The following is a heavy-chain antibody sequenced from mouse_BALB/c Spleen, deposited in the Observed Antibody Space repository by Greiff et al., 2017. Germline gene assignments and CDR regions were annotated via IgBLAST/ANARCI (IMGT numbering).Heavy chain of an antibody. CDR2: INPSTGYT. V-gene: IGHV1-7*01. CDR3: ARSDDGYYFDY. Sequence: VQLQQSGAELAKPGASVKMSCKASGYTFTSYWMHWVKQRPGQGLEWIGYINPSTGYTEYNQKFKDKATLTADKSSSTAYMQLSSLTSEDSAVYYCARSDDGYYFDYGGQGTTLTVSS. J-gene: IGHJ2*01. D-gene: IGHD2-3*01. CDR1: GYTFTSYW.